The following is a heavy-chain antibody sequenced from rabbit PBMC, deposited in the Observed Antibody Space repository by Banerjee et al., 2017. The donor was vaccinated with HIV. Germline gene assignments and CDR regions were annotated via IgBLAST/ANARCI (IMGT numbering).Heavy chain of an antibody. CDR1: GFSFSSGYD. V-gene: IGHV1S45*01. Sequence: QEQLVESGGGLVQPEGSLTLTCTASGFSFSSGYDMCWVRQAPGKGLEWIGCIVTGSGSTYYASWAKGRFTISKTSSTTVDLKMTSLTAADTATYFCVLSDAAYAYAFNLWGPGTLVTVS. J-gene: IGHJ4*01. CDR2: IVTGSGST. CDR3: VLSDAAYAYAFNL. D-gene: IGHD6-1*01.